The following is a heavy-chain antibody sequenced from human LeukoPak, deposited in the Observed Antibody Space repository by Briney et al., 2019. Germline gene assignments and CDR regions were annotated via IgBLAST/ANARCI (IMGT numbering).Heavy chain of an antibody. D-gene: IGHD3-16*02. CDR1: GYTFTGYY. CDR3: ARGMGDYVWGSYPIRGDYFDY. V-gene: IGHV1-2*02. CDR2: INPNSGGT. Sequence: ASVKVSCKASGYTFTGYYMHWVRQAPGQGLEWMGWINPNSGGTNYAQKFQGRVTMTRDTSISTAYMELRSLRSDDTAVYYCARGMGDYVWGSYPIRGDYFDYWGQGTLVTVSS. J-gene: IGHJ4*02.